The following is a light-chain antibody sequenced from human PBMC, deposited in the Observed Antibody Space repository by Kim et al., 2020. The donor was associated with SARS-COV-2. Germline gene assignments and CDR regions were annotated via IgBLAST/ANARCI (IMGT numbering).Light chain of an antibody. Sequence: GKTVTISCTRSRGSIEDKYVQWYQQRPGGVPTTVIYEDDQRPSGVSDRFSGSVDNSSNSASLTISGLKTEDEADYYCQSYNRSNVVFGGGTQLTVL. CDR1: RGSIEDKY. CDR3: QSYNRSNVV. V-gene: IGLV6-57*03. J-gene: IGLJ2*01. CDR2: EDD.